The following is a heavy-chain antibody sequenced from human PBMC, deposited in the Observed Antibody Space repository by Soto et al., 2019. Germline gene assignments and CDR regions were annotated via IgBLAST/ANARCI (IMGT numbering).Heavy chain of an antibody. CDR3: ARHWGRGAAGTCYN. CDR1: GGSISSYY. CDR2: IYYSGST. V-gene: IGHV4-59*08. Sequence: PSETLSLTCTVSGGSISSYYWSWIRQPPGKGLEWIGYIYYSGSTNYNPSLKSRVTISVDTSKNQFSLKLNSMTAADTAVYYCARHWGRGAAGTCYNWGQGTLVTVSS. D-gene: IGHD6-13*01. J-gene: IGHJ4*02.